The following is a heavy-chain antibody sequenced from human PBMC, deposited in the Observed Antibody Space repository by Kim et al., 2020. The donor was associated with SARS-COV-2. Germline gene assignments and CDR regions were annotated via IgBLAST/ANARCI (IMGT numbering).Heavy chain of an antibody. D-gene: IGHD4-17*01. J-gene: IGHJ6*02. CDR2: ISYDGSNK. CDR3: ARSHFYGDSYYYYGMDV. V-gene: IGHV3-30*04. CDR1: GFTFSSYA. Sequence: GGSLRLSCAASGFTFSSYAMHWVRQAPGKGLEWVAVISYDGSNKYYADSVKGRFTISRDNSKNTLYLQMNSLRAEDTAVYYCARSHFYGDSYYYYGMDVWGQGTTVTVSS.